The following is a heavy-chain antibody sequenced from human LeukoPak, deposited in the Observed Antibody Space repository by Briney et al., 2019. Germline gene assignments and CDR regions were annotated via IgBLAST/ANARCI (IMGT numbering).Heavy chain of an antibody. CDR2: IYSGGST. Sequence: GGSLRLSCAASGFTASSNYMSWVRQAPGKGLEWVSVIYSGGSTYYADSVKGRFTISRDNSKNTLYLQMNSLRAEDTAVYYCTVTTTVTLAKYFQHWGQGTLVTVSS. CDR3: TVTTTVTLAKYFQH. D-gene: IGHD4-17*01. V-gene: IGHV3-66*01. CDR1: GFTASSNY. J-gene: IGHJ1*01.